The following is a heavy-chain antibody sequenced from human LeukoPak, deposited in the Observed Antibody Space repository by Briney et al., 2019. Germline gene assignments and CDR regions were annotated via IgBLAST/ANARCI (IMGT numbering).Heavy chain of an antibody. D-gene: IGHD2-21*01. CDR3: ARAGGLGGGGNCYFY. CDR2: INTNSGGA. J-gene: IGHJ4*02. CDR1: GYTFIGYY. Sequence: ASVKVSCKSSGYTFIGYYMNWVRKAPGQGLEWMGWINTNSGGANYAQKFQGRVTMSRDTSVTTAYMELSTLRSDDTAVYYCARAGGLGGGGNCYFYWGQGTLVTVSS. V-gene: IGHV1-2*02.